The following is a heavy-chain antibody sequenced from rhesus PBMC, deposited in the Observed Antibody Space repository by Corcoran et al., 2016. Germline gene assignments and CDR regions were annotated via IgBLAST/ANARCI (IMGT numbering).Heavy chain of an antibody. J-gene: IGHJ4*01. Sequence: QVQLQESGPGLVKPSETLPLPCAVSGASISSNYWSWIRQAPGQGLAGIGRIYGSGGSTDYNPSLKSRVTISIDTSKNQFSLKLSSVTAADTAVYYCARDQGDFGVVITLDYWGQGVLVTVSS. CDR3: ARDQGDFGVVITLDY. V-gene: IGHV4S2*01. D-gene: IGHD3-3*01. CDR2: IYGSGGST. CDR1: GASISSNY.